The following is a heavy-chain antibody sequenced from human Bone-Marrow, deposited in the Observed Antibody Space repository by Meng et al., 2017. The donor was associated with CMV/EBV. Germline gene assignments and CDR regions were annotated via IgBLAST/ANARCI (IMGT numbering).Heavy chain of an antibody. Sequence: SETLSLTCTVSGGSISSGGYYWSWIRQPPGKGLEWIGYIYYSGSTNYNPSLKSRVTISVDTSKNQFSLKLSSVTAADTAGYYCARWGGFLEWLLFDYWGQGTLVTVSS. D-gene: IGHD3-3*01. V-gene: IGHV4-61*08. CDR3: ARWGGFLEWLLFDY. CDR2: IYYSGST. J-gene: IGHJ4*02. CDR1: GGSISSGGYY.